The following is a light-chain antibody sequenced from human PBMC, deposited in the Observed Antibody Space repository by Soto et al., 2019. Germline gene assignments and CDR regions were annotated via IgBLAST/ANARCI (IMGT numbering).Light chain of an antibody. V-gene: IGKV1-9*01. J-gene: IGKJ3*01. CDR1: QGISSY. CDR2: AAS. Sequence: IQLTQSPSSLSASVGDRVTITCRASQGISSYLAWYQQKPGKAPKLLIYAASTLKSGVPSRFSGSGSGTDVTITISSLQPEDFATYYCQQLNSYPRAFGPGTKVDIK. CDR3: QQLNSYPRA.